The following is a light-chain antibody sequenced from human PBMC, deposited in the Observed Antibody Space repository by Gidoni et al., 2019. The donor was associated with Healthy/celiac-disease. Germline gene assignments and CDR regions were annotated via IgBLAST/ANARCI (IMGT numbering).Light chain of an antibody. J-gene: IGKJ5*01. CDR2: AAS. CDR3: QQSYSTPIT. Sequence: DIQMTQSPSSLSESVGDRVTITCRASQSISSYLNWYQQKPGKAPKLLIYAASSLQSGVPSRFSGSGSGTDFTLTISSLQPEDFATYYCQQSYSTPITFXXXTRLEIK. V-gene: IGKV1-39*01. CDR1: QSISSY.